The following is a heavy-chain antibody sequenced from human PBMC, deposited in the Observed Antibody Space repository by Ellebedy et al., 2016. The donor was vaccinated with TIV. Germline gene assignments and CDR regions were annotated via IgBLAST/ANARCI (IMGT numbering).Heavy chain of an antibody. CDR2: IRNDGGER. CDR1: GFSFSGYW. V-gene: IGHV3-7*03. J-gene: IGHJ4*02. Sequence: GESLKISCAASGFSFSGYWMAWVRQAPGKGLEWVANIRNDGGERFYVDSVKGRFTISRDNAKNLLFLQMNSLRAEDTAVYYCARDTRYDLVDYWGQGTLVTVSS. D-gene: IGHD5-12*01. CDR3: ARDTRYDLVDY.